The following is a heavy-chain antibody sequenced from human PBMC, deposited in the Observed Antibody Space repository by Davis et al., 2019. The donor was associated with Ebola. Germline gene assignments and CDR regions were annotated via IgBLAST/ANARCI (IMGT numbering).Heavy chain of an antibody. J-gene: IGHJ4*02. Sequence: AASVKVSCKASGYTFTSYYMHWVRQAPGQGLEWMGIINPSGGSTNYAQKFQGRVTITADKSTSTAYMELSSLRSEDTAVYYCARDDSNLLFGYWGQGTLVTVSS. CDR2: INPSGGST. CDR3: ARDDSNLLFGY. D-gene: IGHD4-11*01. V-gene: IGHV1-46*01. CDR1: GYTFTSYY.